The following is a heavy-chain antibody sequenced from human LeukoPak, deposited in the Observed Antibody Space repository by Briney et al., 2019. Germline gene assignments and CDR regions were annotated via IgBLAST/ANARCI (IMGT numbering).Heavy chain of an antibody. D-gene: IGHD6-19*01. V-gene: IGHV3-11*06. CDR2: ISSSSSYT. CDR1: GFTFSDYY. CDR3: ARGGYSSGWYSYYYYGMDV. Sequence: GGSLRLSCAASGFTFSDYYMSWIRQAPGKGLEWVSYISSSSSYTNYADSVKGRFTISRDNAKNSLYLQMNSLRAEDTAVYYCARGGYSSGWYSYYYYGMDVWGQGTTVTVSS. J-gene: IGHJ6*02.